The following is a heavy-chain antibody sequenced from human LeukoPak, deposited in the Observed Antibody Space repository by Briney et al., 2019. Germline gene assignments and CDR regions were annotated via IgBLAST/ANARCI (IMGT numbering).Heavy chain of an antibody. J-gene: IGHJ6*02. D-gene: IGHD3-10*01. CDR3: TIGGVIWRMDG. V-gene: IGHV3-66*01. Sequence: PGGSLRLSCEVSGSTVTSNYMSWVRQAPGKGLEWVSVVYPGGFTDHADSVKGRFTISRDTSKNTAYFQMNNLRAEDTAVYYCTIGGVIWRMDGWGQGTTVAVS. CDR1: GSTVTSNY. CDR2: VYPGGFT.